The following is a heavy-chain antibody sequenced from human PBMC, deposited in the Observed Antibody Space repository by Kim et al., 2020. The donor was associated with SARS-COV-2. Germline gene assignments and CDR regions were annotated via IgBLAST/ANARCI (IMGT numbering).Heavy chain of an antibody. D-gene: IGHD6-13*01. CDR1: GFSYATYA. J-gene: IGHJ4*02. CDR2: VSGTGDKT. V-gene: IGHV3-23*01. Sequence: GGSLRLSCVGSGFSYATYAMSWVRQAPGKGLEWVSSVSGTGDKTYYADSVKGRFTISRDNSQKTVYIQMNSLRAEDTAVYYCAKEGPIAGDGTDMYLDYWGQGTLVTVSS. CDR3: AKEGPIAGDGTDMYLDY.